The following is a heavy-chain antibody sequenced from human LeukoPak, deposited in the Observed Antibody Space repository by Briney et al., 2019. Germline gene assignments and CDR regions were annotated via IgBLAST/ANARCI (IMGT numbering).Heavy chain of an antibody. CDR1: GFTFSSYW. CDR3: ARDVAPGDPLDC. CDR2: ITSDGSST. Sequence: GGSLRLSCAASGFTFSSYWMHWVRQAPGKRLVWVSRITSDGSSTSYADSVKGRFTISRDNAKNTLYLQMNSLRAEDTAVYYCARDVAPGDPLDCWGQGTLVSVSS. D-gene: IGHD2-21*02. J-gene: IGHJ4*02. V-gene: IGHV3-74*01.